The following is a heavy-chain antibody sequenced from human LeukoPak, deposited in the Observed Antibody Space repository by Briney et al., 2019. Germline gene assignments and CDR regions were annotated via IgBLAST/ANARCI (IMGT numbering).Heavy chain of an antibody. CDR3: AKEEGMVGATYNWFDP. CDR1: VFTLRSYA. CDR2: ISGSGGST. Sequence: GGSLRHSCAASVFTLRSYAMSLVPEAPGEGLGWVSAISGSGGSTYYADSVKGRFTISRDNSKHTMYLQMNSLRAEDTAVYYCAKEEGMVGATYNWFDPWGQGTLVTVSS. V-gene: IGHV3-23*01. J-gene: IGHJ5*02. D-gene: IGHD1-26*01.